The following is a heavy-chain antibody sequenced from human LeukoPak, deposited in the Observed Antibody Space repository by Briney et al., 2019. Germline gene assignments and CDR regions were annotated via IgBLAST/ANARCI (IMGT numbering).Heavy chain of an antibody. Sequence: TGGSLRLSCVASGFTFSSYALNWVRQAPGKGLEWVSTISGSGASTYYADSVKGQFTISRDNSKNTLYLQMNSLRAEDTAVYYCAAPPGRTVTPLLSFWGQGTLVTVSS. CDR1: GFTFSSYA. D-gene: IGHD4-17*01. J-gene: IGHJ4*02. CDR2: ISGSGAST. CDR3: AAPPGRTVTPLLSF. V-gene: IGHV3-23*01.